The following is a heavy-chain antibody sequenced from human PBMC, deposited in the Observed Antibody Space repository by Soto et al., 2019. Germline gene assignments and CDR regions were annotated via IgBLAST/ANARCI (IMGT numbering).Heavy chain of an antibody. CDR1: GFTFSSYA. Sequence: EVQLLESGGGLVQPGGSLRLSCAASGFTFSSYAMSWVRQAPGKGLEWGSAISGSGGSTYYADSVKGRFTIFRDNSKNTLYLQMNSLRAEDTAVYYCAKLEQLVENAFDTWGQGTMVTGSS. V-gene: IGHV3-23*01. CDR3: AKLEQLVENAFDT. J-gene: IGHJ3*02. CDR2: ISGSGGST. D-gene: IGHD6-13*01.